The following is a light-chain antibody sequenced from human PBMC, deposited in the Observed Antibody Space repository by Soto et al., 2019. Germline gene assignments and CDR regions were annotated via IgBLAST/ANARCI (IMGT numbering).Light chain of an antibody. CDR2: RAY. J-gene: IGKJ1*01. CDR3: LQGTYWPPT. CDR1: QSIVYSDGQAY. V-gene: IGKV2-30*01. Sequence: DVVMTQSPLSLPVTLGQPASISCRSSQSIVYSDGQAYLSWFQQRPGQSPRRLIYRAYNRDSGGPGRFSGSGSGTDFTLHIDRVEAEDVGIYYCLQGTYWPPTFGRGTRVEIK.